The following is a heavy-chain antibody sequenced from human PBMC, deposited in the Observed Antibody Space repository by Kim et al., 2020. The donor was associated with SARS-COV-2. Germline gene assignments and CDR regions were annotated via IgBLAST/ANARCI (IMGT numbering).Heavy chain of an antibody. CDR1: GYTFDSFG. D-gene: IGHD3-10*01. Sequence: ASVKVSCKASGYTFDSFGISWVRQAPGQGLEWMGWISAYNGNTNYAQKLQGRVTMTTDTSTSTAYMELRSLRSDDTAVYFCARDSMYYYGSGSGRHGFDPWGQGTLVTVSS. CDR2: ISAYNGNT. J-gene: IGHJ5*02. V-gene: IGHV1-18*01. CDR3: ARDSMYYYGSGSGRHGFDP.